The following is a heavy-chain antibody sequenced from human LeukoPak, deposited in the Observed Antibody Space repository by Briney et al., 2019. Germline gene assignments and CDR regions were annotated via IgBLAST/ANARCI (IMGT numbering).Heavy chain of an antibody. CDR2: INPYSGGT. CDR3: ARTLYDNDAFDI. CDR1: GYTFTNYY. D-gene: IGHD3-16*01. J-gene: IGHJ3*02. Sequence: GASVKVSCKASGYTFTNYYMHWVRQAPGQGLEWMGRINPYSGGTNYAQKFQGRVTMTRDTSISTAYMELSRLRSDDTAVYYCARTLYDNDAFDIWGQGTMVTVSS. V-gene: IGHV1-2*06.